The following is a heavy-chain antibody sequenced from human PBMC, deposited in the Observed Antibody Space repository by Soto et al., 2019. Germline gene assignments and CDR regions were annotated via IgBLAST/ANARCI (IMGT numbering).Heavy chain of an antibody. CDR3: VKQAHGLDGVAFDY. D-gene: IGHD2-15*01. Sequence: EVQLVESGGGLVQPGGSLRLSCSASGFIFSESTIYWVRQVPGKGLEAISAVSTSGRSTYYADSVKDRFTISRDNSKNTLFRQMGSLRPEDTDIYYCVKQAHGLDGVAFDYWGQGTQVTVAS. J-gene: IGHJ4*02. CDR1: GFIFSEST. CDR2: VSTSGRST. V-gene: IGHV3-64D*06.